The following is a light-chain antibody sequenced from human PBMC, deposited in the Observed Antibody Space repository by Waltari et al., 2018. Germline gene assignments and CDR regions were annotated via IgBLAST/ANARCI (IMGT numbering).Light chain of an antibody. CDR2: KAS. CDR3: QQYNSYLLT. CDR1: QSISSW. V-gene: IGKV1-5*03. Sequence: DIRMTQSPSTLSASVGDRVTITCRASQSISSWLAWYQQKPEKAPKLLIYKASTLESGVPSRFSGSGSGTEFTLTISSLQPDDFATYYCQQYNSYLLTFGGGTKVEIK. J-gene: IGKJ4*01.